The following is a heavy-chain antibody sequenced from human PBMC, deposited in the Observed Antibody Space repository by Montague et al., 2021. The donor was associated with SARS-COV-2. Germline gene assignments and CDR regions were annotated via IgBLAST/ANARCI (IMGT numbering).Heavy chain of an antibody. CDR1: GGSISSYY. CDR2: IYYSGST. J-gene: IGHJ3*02. D-gene: IGHD5-18*01. V-gene: IGHV4-59*01. Sequence: SETLSLTCTVSGGSISSYYWSWIRQPPGKGLEWIGHIYYSGSTNYNPSLKSRVTISLDTSKNQFSLKLNSVTAADTAVYYCARGSYGPDAFDTWGQGTMVTVSS. CDR3: ARGSYGPDAFDT.